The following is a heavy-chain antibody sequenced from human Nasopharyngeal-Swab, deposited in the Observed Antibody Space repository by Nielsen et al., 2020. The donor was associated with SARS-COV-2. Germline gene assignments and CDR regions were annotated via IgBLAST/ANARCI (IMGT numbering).Heavy chain of an antibody. V-gene: IGHV6-1*01. CDR3: ARGLGTIHFDF. D-gene: IGHD7-27*01. Sequence: QTLSLTCVISGDSVSSFSVFWNWNRQSPSRGLEWLGRTFYLSRWYYEYAPSVKGRISFSADTSRNHVSLHLNSVTPEDTAVYYCARGLGTIHFDFWGQGNSVTVSS. CDR1: GDSVSSFSVF. CDR2: TFYLSRWYY. J-gene: IGHJ4*02.